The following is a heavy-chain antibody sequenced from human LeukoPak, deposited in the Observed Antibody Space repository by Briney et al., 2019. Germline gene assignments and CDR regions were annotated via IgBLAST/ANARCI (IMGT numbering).Heavy chain of an antibody. J-gene: IGHJ6*03. Sequence: PSETLSLTCTVSGGSISSSSYFCGWIREPPGKGLEWIGNIYFSGTTYYNPSLKSRVTIFVDTSKNQFSLKLSSVTAADTAVYYCARLCDFWSGCYMDVWGKGTTVTVSS. CDR2: IYFSGTT. CDR1: GGSISSSSYF. CDR3: ARLCDFWSGCYMDV. V-gene: IGHV4-39*01. D-gene: IGHD3-3*01.